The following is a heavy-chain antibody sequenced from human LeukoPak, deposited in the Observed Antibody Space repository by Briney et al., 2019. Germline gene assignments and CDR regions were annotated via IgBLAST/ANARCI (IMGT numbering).Heavy chain of an antibody. Sequence: PSETLSLTCSVSGGSVGSNYWSWVRQPPGKGQEWIGYISYSGDTKYNPSLKSRLSMSVDTSKNQCSLMLTSVTAADTAVYYCARGSGWYPHWGQGTLVTVSS. CDR3: ARGSGWYPH. J-gene: IGHJ1*01. CDR1: GGSVGSNY. CDR2: ISYSGDT. D-gene: IGHD6-19*01. V-gene: IGHV4-59*02.